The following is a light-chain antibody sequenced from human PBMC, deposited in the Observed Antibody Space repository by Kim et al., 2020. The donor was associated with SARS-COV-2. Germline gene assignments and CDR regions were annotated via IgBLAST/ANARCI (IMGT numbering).Light chain of an antibody. V-gene: IGKV3-11*01. CDR2: DAF. CDR3: EQRSKRPLT. CDR1: QSVGSS. J-gene: IGKJ1*01. Sequence: EIVLTQSPGTLSLSPGERATLSCRASQSVGSSFAWYQQKPGQAPRLLIYDAFSRATGIPARFSGSVYGTDFTLTTSSLEPEDFAVYYTEQRSKRPLTFGQRAKVEI.